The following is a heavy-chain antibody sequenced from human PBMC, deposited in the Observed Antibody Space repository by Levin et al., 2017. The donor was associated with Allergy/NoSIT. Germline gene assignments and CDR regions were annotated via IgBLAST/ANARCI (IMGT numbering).Heavy chain of an antibody. Sequence: HPGGSLRLSCVASGFTFTSYWMSWVRQAPGKGLEWVANIKEDGSEKYYVDSVKGRFTVSRDNGKNSLSLQMNGLRAEDTAVYYCVRGEGTTIFYWGQGTLVTVSS. CDR1: GFTFTSYW. J-gene: IGHJ4*02. CDR2: IKEDGSEK. CDR3: VRGEGTTIFY. D-gene: IGHD1-26*01. V-gene: IGHV3-7*01.